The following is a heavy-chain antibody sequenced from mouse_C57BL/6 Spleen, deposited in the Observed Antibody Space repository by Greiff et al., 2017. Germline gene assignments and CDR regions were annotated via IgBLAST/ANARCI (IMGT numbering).Heavy chain of an antibody. CDR3: ARHYYGSSYYYYAMDY. J-gene: IGHJ4*01. CDR2: IYPGDGDT. V-gene: IGHV1-80*01. CDR1: GYAFSSYW. Sequence: VQLQQSGAELVKPGASVKISCKASGYAFSSYWMNRVKQRPGKGLEWIGQIYPGDGDTNYNGKFKGKATLTADKSSSPAYMQLSSLTSEDSAVYFWARHYYGSSYYYYAMDYWGQGTSGTVSS. D-gene: IGHD1-1*01.